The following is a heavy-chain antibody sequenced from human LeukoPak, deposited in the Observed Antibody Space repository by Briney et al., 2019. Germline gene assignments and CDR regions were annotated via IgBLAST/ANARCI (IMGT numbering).Heavy chain of an antibody. Sequence: SETLSLTCSVYGGCFSGYYWSWIRQPPGKGLEWIGELNHRESIVYNPSLKSRVIISIDTSNNQFSLKLSSVTAADTAVYYCVKGEKRGTHDGASWGQGTLVAVSS. CDR2: LNHRESI. J-gene: IGHJ5*02. CDR1: GGCFSGYY. CDR3: VKGEKRGTHDGAS. D-gene: IGHD1-1*01. V-gene: IGHV4-34*01.